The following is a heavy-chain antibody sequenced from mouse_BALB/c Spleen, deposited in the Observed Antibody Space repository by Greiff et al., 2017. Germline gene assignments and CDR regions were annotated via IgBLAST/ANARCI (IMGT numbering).Heavy chain of an antibody. D-gene: IGHD2-1*01. Sequence: QVQLQQSGAELAKPGASVKMSCKASGYTFTSYWMHWVKQRPGQGLEWIGEINPSNGRTNYNEKFKSKATLTVDKSSSTAYMQLSSLTSEDSAVYYCARVTATRAMDYWGQGTSVTVSS. CDR1: GYTFTSYW. CDR2: INPSNGRT. J-gene: IGHJ4*01. V-gene: IGHV1S81*02. CDR3: ARVTATRAMDY.